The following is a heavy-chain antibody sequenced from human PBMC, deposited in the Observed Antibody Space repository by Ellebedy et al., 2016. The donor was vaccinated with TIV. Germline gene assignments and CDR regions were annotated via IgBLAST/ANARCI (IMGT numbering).Heavy chain of an antibody. CDR2: ISDSGGNT. J-gene: IGHJ4*02. D-gene: IGHD6-13*01. CDR1: GFPFSSYA. CDR3: AKGWLGEGAGTDFDY. V-gene: IGHV3-23*01. Sequence: GGSLRLXXAASGFPFSSYAMSWVRQPPGKGLEWVSSISDSGGNTYYADSVRGRFTFSRDSSKNTLYLQMNSLRAEDTAVYYCAKGWLGEGAGTDFDYWGRGTLVTVSS.